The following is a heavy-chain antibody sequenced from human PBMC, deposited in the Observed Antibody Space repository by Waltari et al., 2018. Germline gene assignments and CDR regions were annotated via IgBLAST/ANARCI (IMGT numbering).Heavy chain of an antibody. Sequence: SGGSISSSSYYWGWIRQPPGKGLEWIGSIYYSGSTYYNPSLKSRVTISVDTSKNQFSLKLSSVTAADTAVYYCARRNYYDSSGYYWFDPWGQGTLVTVSS. CDR2: IYYSGST. CDR3: ARRNYYDSSGYYWFDP. D-gene: IGHD3-22*01. CDR1: GGSISSSSYY. J-gene: IGHJ5*02. V-gene: IGHV4-39*01.